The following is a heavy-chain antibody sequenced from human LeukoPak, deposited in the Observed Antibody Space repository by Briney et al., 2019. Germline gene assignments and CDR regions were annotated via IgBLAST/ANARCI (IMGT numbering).Heavy chain of an antibody. V-gene: IGHV3-23*01. J-gene: IGHJ4*02. CDR2: ISGSGGST. CDR3: ANSSDSSGYYPR. Sequence: GGSLRLSCAASGFTFSSYAMSWVRQAPGKGLEWVSAISGSGGSTYYADSVKGRFTISRDNSKNTLYLQMNSLRAEDTAVYYCANSSDSSGYYPRWGQGTLVTVSS. CDR1: GFTFSSYA. D-gene: IGHD3-22*01.